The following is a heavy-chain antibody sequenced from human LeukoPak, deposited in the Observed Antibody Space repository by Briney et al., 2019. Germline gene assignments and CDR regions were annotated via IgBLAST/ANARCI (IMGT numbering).Heavy chain of an antibody. CDR2: IYHSGST. D-gene: IGHD3-22*01. CDR1: GYSISSGYY. CDR3: ARSSEGRYYYDSSGYSYYYYYMDV. J-gene: IGHJ6*03. V-gene: IGHV4-38-2*02. Sequence: SETLSLTCTFSGYSISSGYYWGWIRQPPGKGLEWIGSIYHSGSTYYNPSLKSRVTISVDTSKNQFSLKLNSVTAADTAVYYCARSSEGRYYYDSSGYSYYYYYMDVWGKGTTVTISS.